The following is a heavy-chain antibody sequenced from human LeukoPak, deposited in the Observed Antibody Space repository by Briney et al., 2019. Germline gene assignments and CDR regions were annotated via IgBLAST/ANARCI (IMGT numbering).Heavy chain of an antibody. D-gene: IGHD2-15*01. CDR1: GFTFSSYS. CDR3: ARTLGYCSGGSCYAQLDY. V-gene: IGHV3-21*01. CDR2: ISSSSSYI. J-gene: IGHJ4*02. Sequence: PGGSLRLSCAAPGFTFSSYSMNWVRQAPGKGLEWVSSISSSSSYIYYADSVKGRFTISRDNAKNSLYLQMNSLRAEDTAVYYCARTLGYCSGGSCYAQLDYWGQGTLVTVSS.